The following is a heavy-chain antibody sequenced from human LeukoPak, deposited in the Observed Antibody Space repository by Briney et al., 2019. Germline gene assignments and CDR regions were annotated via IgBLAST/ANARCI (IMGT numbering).Heavy chain of an antibody. V-gene: IGHV4-39*01. CDR3: ARHFGWFDP. J-gene: IGHJ5*02. CDR2: IYYSGST. Sequence: GSLRLSCAASGFTFSSYAMSWVRQPPGKGLEWIGSIYYSGSTYYNPSLKSRVTISVDTSKNRFSLKLSSVTAADTAVYYCARHFGWFDPWGQGTLVTVSS. CDR1: GFTFSSYA. D-gene: IGHD3-3*01.